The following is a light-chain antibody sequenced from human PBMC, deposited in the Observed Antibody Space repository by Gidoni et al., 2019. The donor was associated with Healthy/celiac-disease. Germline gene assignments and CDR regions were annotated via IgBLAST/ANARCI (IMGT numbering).Light chain of an antibody. V-gene: IGLV1-44*01. J-gene: IGLJ2*01. CDR2: SNN. Sequence: QSVLTQPPSASATPGQRVTISCSGSSSTIGSNTVNWYQQLPGTAPKLLIYSNNQRPSGVPDRFSGSKSGTSGSLAISGLQSEDEADYYCATWDDSLNGVVFGGGTKLTVL. CDR1: SSTIGSNT. CDR3: ATWDDSLNGVV.